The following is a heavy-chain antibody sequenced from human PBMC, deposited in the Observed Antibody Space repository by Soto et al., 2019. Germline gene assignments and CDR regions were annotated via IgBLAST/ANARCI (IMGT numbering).Heavy chain of an antibody. CDR1: GYTFTRYY. CDR2: INPSGGST. CDR3: ARDGEYSSSSGPSWFDP. Sequence: ASVKVSCKASGYTFTRYYMHWVRQAPGQGLEWMGIINPSGGSTSYAQKFQGRVTMTRDTSTSTVYTELSSLRSEDTAVYYCARDGEYSSSSGPSWFDPSGQGTLVTVSS. V-gene: IGHV1-46*01. D-gene: IGHD6-6*01. J-gene: IGHJ5*02.